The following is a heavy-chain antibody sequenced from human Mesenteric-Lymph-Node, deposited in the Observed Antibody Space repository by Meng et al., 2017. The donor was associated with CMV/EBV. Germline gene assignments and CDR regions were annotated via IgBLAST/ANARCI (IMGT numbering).Heavy chain of an antibody. Sequence: GESLKISCAASGFTYSSYWMSWVRQAPGKGLEWVANIKQDGSEKYYVDSVKGRFTISSDNAKNSLYLQMNSLRAEDTAVYYCARGERVRPTPFDDWGQGTLVTVSS. CDR3: ARGERVRPTPFDD. CDR1: GFTYSSYW. D-gene: IGHD2-15*01. CDR2: IKQDGSEK. J-gene: IGHJ4*02. V-gene: IGHV3-7*01.